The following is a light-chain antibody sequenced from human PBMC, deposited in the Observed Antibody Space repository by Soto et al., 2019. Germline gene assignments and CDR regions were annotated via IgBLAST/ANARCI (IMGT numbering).Light chain of an antibody. CDR2: NTN. J-gene: IGLJ3*02. V-gene: IGLV8-61*01. CDR3: ALYVGSGIHWV. CDR1: SGSVSTRNY. Sequence: QAVVTQEPSFSVSPGGTVTLTCGLTSGSVSTRNYPSWYQQIPGQAPRTLIYNTNTRSSGVPDRFSGSILGNKAALTITGAQAEDESDYYCALYVGSGIHWVFGGGTELTVL.